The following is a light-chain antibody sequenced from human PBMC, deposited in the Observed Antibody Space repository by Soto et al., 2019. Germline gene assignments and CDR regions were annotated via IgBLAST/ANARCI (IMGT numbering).Light chain of an antibody. Sequence: TQSPSTLSLSPGERASLSCRASQSVSSSYLAWYQQKPGQAPRLLIYDASSRASGIPARFSGSGSGTDFTLTISSLEPEDFAVYYCQQRSNWPITFGQGTRLEIK. J-gene: IGKJ5*01. V-gene: IGKV3D-20*02. CDR2: DAS. CDR3: QQRSNWPIT. CDR1: QSVSSSY.